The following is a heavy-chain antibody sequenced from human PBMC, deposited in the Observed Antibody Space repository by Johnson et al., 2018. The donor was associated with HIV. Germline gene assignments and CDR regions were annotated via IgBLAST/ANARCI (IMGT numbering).Heavy chain of an antibody. D-gene: IGHD2-15*01. V-gene: IGHV3-NL1*01. J-gene: IGHJ3*02. CDR2: INWNSGSI. CDR1: GFTFSSYA. CDR3: ARGRDSASHAFDI. Sequence: QVQLVESGGGVVQPGRSLRLSCAASGFTFSSYAMHWVRQAPGKGLEWVSGINWNSGSIGYADSVKGRFTISRDNSKNTLYLQMNSLRAEDTAVYYCARGRDSASHAFDIWGQGTMVTVSS.